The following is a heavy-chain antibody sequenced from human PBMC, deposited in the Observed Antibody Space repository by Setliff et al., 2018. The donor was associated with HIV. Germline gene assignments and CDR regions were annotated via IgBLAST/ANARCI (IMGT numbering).Heavy chain of an antibody. CDR1: AFTFSSYS. V-gene: IGHV3-21*01. D-gene: IGHD5-18*01. CDR2: ISSGSTYI. J-gene: IGHJ4*02. CDR3: ASIELAAMVPVDY. Sequence: GGSLRLSCAASAFTFSSYSMNWVRQAPGKGLEWVSSISSGSTYIYYADSVRGRFTISRDNAKNSLFLQMNSLRAEDTAVYYCASIELAAMVPVDYWGQGTLVTVSS.